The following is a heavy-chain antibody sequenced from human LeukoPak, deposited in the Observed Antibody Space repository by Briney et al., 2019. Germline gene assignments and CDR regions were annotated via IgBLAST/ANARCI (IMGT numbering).Heavy chain of an antibody. V-gene: IGHV1-8*03. CDR1: GYTFTSYG. J-gene: IGHJ6*03. D-gene: IGHD3/OR15-3a*01. Sequence: GASVKVSCKASGYTFTSYGINWVRQAPGQGLEWMGWMNPNSGNTGYAQKVQGRVTITRNTSISTAYMELSSLRSEDTAVYYCARGLRGPPYYYYYMDVWGKGTTVTVSS. CDR3: ARGLRGPPYYYYYMDV. CDR2: MNPNSGNT.